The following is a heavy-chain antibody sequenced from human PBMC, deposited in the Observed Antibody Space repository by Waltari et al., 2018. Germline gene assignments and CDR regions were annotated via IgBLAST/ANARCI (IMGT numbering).Heavy chain of an antibody. CDR1: GFTFSSYS. D-gene: IGHD5-12*01. V-gene: IGHV3-48*04. CDR3: ARYGYGGYFQH. J-gene: IGHJ1*01. CDR2: ISSSSSTI. Sequence: EVQLVESGGGLVQPGGSLRLSCAASGFTFSSYSMNWVRQAPGKGLEWVSYISSSSSTIYYADSVKGRFTISRDNAKNSLYLQMNSLRAEDTAVYYCARYGYGGYFQHWGQGTLVTVSS.